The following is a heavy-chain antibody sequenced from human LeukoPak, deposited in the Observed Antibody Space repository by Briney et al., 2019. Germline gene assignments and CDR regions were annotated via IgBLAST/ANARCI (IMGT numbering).Heavy chain of an antibody. D-gene: IGHD6-13*01. CDR1: GYSLTNHF. J-gene: IGHJ5*02. CDR2: ILHTGRT. V-gene: IGHV4-34*12. CDR3: SRGPAAFHP. Sequence: PSETLSLTCAVHGYSLTNHFWIWIRQPPGKGLEWIGEILHTGRTNYNPSFKSRVTISLDTSKNQFFLNLTSVTAADTAVYFCSRGPAAFHPWGQGTLVTVSS.